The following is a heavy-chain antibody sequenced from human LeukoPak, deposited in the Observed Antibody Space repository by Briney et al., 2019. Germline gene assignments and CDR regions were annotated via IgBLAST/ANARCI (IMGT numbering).Heavy chain of an antibody. J-gene: IGHJ4*02. CDR2: TYYRSKWYN. CDR1: GDSVSSNSAA. D-gene: IGHD1-26*01. V-gene: IGHV6-1*01. CDR3: AREVYTIVGATSGYDY. Sequence: SQTLSLTCAISGDSVSSNSAAWNWIRQSSSRGLEWLGRTYYRSKWYNDYAVSVKSRITINPDTSKNQFSLQLNSVTPEDTAVYYCAREVYTIVGATSGYDYWGQGTLVTVSS.